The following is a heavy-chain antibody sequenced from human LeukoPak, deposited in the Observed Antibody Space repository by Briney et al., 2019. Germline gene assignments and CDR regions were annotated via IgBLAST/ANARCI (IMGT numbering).Heavy chain of an antibody. J-gene: IGHJ4*02. Sequence: SVKVSCKASGGTFSSYTISWVRQAPGQGLEWMGRIIPILGIANYAQKFQGRVTITADRSTSTAYMELSSLSSEDTAVYYCARDGGASGYSYGYTPLDYWGQGTLVTVSS. CDR1: GGTFSSYT. D-gene: IGHD5-18*01. CDR3: ARDGGASGYSYGYTPLDY. CDR2: IIPILGIA. V-gene: IGHV1-69*04.